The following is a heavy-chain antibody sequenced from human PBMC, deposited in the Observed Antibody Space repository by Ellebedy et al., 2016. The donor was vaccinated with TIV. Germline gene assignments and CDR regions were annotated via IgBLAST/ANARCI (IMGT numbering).Heavy chain of an antibody. D-gene: IGHD6-13*01. CDR3: ARGSGIAAAGPLSNDY. V-gene: IGHV4-59*01. J-gene: IGHJ4*02. Sequence: SETLSLTXTVSGGSISSYYWSWIRQPPGKGLEWIGYIYYSGSTHYNPSLKSRVTISVDTSKNQFSLKLSSVTAADTAVYYCARGSGIAAAGPLSNDYWGQGTLVTVSS. CDR2: IYYSGST. CDR1: GGSISSYY.